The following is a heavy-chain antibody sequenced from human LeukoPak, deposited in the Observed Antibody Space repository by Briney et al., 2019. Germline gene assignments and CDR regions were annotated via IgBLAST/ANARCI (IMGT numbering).Heavy chain of an antibody. CDR2: IYYSGST. CDR1: GGSISSSSYY. J-gene: IGHJ4*02. Sequence: SETLSLTCTVSGGSISSSSYYWGWIRQPPGKGLEWIGSIYYSGSTYYNPSLKSRVTISVDTSKNQFSLKLSSVTAADTAVYYCQLYCGSETVDYWGQGTLVTVSS. V-gene: IGHV4-39*01. D-gene: IGHD3-10*01. CDR3: QLYCGSETVDY.